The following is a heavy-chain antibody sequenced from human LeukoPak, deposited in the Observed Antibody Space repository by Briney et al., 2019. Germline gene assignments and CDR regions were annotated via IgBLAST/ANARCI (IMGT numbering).Heavy chain of an antibody. CDR1: GFTFGDYA. V-gene: IGHV3-49*03. Sequence: GGSLRLSCTASGFTFGDYAMSWFRQAPGKGLEWVSFIRSKAYGGTTEYAASVKGRFTISRDDSKSIAYLQMNSLKTEDTAVYYCSRGYGDYEFAPPNYFDYWGQGTLVTVSS. D-gene: IGHD4-17*01. J-gene: IGHJ4*02. CDR3: SRGYGDYEFAPPNYFDY. CDR2: IRSKAYGGTT.